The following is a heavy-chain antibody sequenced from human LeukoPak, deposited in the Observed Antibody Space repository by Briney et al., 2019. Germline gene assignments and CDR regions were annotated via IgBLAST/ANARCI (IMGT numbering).Heavy chain of an antibody. CDR1: GGTFSSYA. J-gene: IGHJ4*02. V-gene: IGHV1-69*05. D-gene: IGHD5-24*01. CDR3: ASPRGTRSRDGLDY. CDR2: IIPIFGTA. Sequence: GASVKVSCMASGGTFSSYAISWVRQAPGQGLEWMGGIIPIFGTANYAQKFQGRVTITTDESTSTACMELSSLRSEDTAMYYCASPRGTRSRDGLDYWGQGTLVTVSS.